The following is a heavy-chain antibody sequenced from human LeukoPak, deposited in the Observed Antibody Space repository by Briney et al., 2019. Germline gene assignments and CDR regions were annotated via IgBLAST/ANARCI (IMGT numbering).Heavy chain of an antibody. V-gene: IGHV3-30*18. CDR3: AKGIRRSYSRGAFDI. J-gene: IGHJ3*02. Sequence: PVRSLRLSCAASGFTFSSYGMHWVRQAPGKGLEWVAVISYDGSNKYYADSVKGRFTISRDNSKNTLYLQMNSLRAEDTAVYYCAKGIRRSYSRGAFDIWGQGTMVTVSS. D-gene: IGHD1-26*01. CDR2: ISYDGSNK. CDR1: GFTFSSYG.